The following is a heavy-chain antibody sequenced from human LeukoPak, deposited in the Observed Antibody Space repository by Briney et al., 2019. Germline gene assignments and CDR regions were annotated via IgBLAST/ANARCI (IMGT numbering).Heavy chain of an antibody. CDR1: GYTFTSYG. Sequence: ASVKVSCKASGYTFTSYGISWVRQAPGQGLKWMGWISAYNGNTNYAQKLQGRVTMTTDTSTSTAYMELRSLRSDDTAVYYCAREGWELLRDYYYYGMDVWGQGTTVTVSS. D-gene: IGHD1-26*01. CDR3: AREGWELLRDYYYYGMDV. V-gene: IGHV1-18*01. J-gene: IGHJ6*02. CDR2: ISAYNGNT.